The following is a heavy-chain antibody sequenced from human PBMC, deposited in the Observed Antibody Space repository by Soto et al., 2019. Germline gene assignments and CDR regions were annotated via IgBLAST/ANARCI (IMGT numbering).Heavy chain of an antibody. CDR1: GYTFTGYY. Sequence: ASVKVSCEASGYTFTGYYIHWVRQAPGQGLEWMGWINPNSVGTNYAQKFQGRVTMTSDTSINTAYMELNGLRSDDTAVYFCARASSLDYWGQGTQVTVSS. D-gene: IGHD3-16*01. J-gene: IGHJ4*02. V-gene: IGHV1-2*02. CDR2: INPNSVGT. CDR3: ARASSLDY.